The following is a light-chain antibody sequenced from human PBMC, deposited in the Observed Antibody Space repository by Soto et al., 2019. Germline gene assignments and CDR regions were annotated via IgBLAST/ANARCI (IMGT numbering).Light chain of an antibody. CDR1: QSVSSSY. Sequence: EIVFTQSPGTLSLSPGERATLSCSARQSVSSSYLAWYQQKPGQAPRPLIYGASSRAIGIPDRFSGSGSGTDFTLNICRLEPEDFAVYYCQQYGSSPWTFGQGTEVDIK. V-gene: IGKV3-20*01. J-gene: IGKJ1*01. CDR3: QQYGSSPWT. CDR2: GAS.